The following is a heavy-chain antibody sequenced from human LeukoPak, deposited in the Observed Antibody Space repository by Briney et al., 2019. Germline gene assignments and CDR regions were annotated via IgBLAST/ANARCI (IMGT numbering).Heavy chain of an antibody. CDR2: INHSGST. CDR3: ARLVRYIGYYYYYYMDV. J-gene: IGHJ6*03. CDR1: GGSFSGYY. V-gene: IGHV4-34*01. Sequence: PSETLSLTCAVYGGSFSGYYWSWIRQPPGKGLGWIGEINHSGSTNYNPSLKSRVTISVDTSKNQFSLKLSSVTAADTAVYYCARLVRYIGYYYYYYMDVWGKGTTVTISS. D-gene: IGHD3-9*01.